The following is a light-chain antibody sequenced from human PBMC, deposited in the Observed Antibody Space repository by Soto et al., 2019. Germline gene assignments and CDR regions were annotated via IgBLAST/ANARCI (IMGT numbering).Light chain of an antibody. CDR2: KNN. CDR1: SSNIGSNT. J-gene: IGLJ3*02. V-gene: IGLV1-44*01. Sequence: QSVLTQPPSASATPGQRVTISCSGSSSNIGSNTVNWYQQLPGTAPKLLIYKNNHRPSGVPDRFSGSKSGTSASLAISGLQSEDEADYYCAAWDDSLNGRVFGGGTKLTVL. CDR3: AAWDDSLNGRV.